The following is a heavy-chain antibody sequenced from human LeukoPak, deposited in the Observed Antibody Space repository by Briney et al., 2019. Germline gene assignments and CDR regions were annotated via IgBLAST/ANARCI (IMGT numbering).Heavy chain of an antibody. V-gene: IGHV1-46*01. D-gene: IGHD3-22*01. Sequence: ASVKVSCKASGYTFTSYYMHWVRQAPGQGLEWMGIINPSGGSTSYAQKFQGRVTMTRDTSTSTVYMELSSLRSEDTAVYYCARVGAYDSSGYYRRDAFDIWGQGTMVTVSS. CDR3: ARVGAYDSSGYYRRDAFDI. J-gene: IGHJ3*02. CDR2: INPSGGST. CDR1: GYTFTSYY.